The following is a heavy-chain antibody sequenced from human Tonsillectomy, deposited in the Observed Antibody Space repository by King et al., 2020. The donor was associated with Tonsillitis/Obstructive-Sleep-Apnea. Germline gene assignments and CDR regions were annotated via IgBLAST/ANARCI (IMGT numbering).Heavy chain of an antibody. CDR2: IYSGGGT. V-gene: IGHV3-66*01. Sequence: VQLVESGGGLVQPGGSLRLSCAASGFTVSSNYMSWVRQAPGKGLEWVSVIYSGGGTYYADSVKGRFTISRDNSKNTLYLKMNSLRAEDTAVYYCAGPTTVTTDYYYYMDVWGKGTTVTVSS. CDR1: GFTVSSNY. D-gene: IGHD4-17*01. CDR3: AGPTTVTTDYYYYMDV. J-gene: IGHJ6*03.